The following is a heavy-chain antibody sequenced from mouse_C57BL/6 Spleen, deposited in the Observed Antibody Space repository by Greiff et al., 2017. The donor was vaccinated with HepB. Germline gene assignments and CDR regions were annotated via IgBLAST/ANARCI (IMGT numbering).Heavy chain of an antibody. CDR1: GYSFTDYN. D-gene: IGHD1-1*01. CDR3: ARSLYYGSHWYFDV. CDR2: INPNYGTT. V-gene: IGHV1-39*01. Sequence: EVKLMESGPELVKPGASVKISCKASGYSFTDYNMNWVKQSNGKSLEWIGVINPNYGTTSYNQKFKGKATLTVDQSSSTAYMQLNSLTSEDSAVYYCARSLYYGSHWYFDVWGTGTTVTVSS. J-gene: IGHJ1*03.